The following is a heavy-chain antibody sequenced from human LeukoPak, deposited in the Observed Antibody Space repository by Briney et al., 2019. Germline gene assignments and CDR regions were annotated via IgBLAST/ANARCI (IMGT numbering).Heavy chain of an antibody. J-gene: IGHJ6*02. D-gene: IGHD6-19*01. CDR1: GFTFSSYS. Sequence: GGSLRLSCAASGFTFSSYSMNWVRQAQGKGLEWVSSISSSSSYIYYADSVKGRFTISRDNAKNSLYLQMNSLRAEDTAVYYCARDLQWLVRSYYYYGMDVWGQGTTVTVSS. CDR3: ARDLQWLVRSYYYYGMDV. CDR2: ISSSSSYI. V-gene: IGHV3-21*01.